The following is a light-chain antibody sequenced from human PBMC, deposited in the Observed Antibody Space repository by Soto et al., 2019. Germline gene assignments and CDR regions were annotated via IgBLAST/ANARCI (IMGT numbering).Light chain of an antibody. CDR1: QSISNS. CDR3: QQNYSTPPT. Sequence: DIQMTQSPSSLSASIGERVTITCRASQSISNSLIWYQQKQGKAPNSLLYAASNLQSGGTSRFSGSGCGTDFSLPISSLLPEDFATDYCQQNYSTPPTFGQGTKVEIK. CDR2: AAS. J-gene: IGKJ2*01. V-gene: IGKV1-39*01.